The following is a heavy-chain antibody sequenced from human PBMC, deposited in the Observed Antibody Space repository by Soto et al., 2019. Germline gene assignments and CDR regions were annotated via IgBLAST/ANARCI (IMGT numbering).Heavy chain of an antibody. J-gene: IGHJ3*01. CDR1: GFTFSSYW. Sequence: EVQLVESGGGLVQPGGSLRLSCAASGFTFSSYWMHWVRQAPGKGLVWVSRINSDGSSTSYADSVKGRFTISSDNARTSLYMQMSRRCASATAVYYCARYPGCGWYRDDACDVWGRGATVTVSS. CDR3: ARYPGCGWYRDDACDV. V-gene: IGHV3-74*01. D-gene: IGHD6-19*01. CDR2: INSDGSST.